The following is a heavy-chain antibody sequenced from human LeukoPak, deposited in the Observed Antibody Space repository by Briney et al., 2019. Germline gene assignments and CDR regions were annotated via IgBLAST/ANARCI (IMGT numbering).Heavy chain of an antibody. J-gene: IGHJ6*03. V-gene: IGHV1-2*02. Sequence: ASVKVSCKASGYTFTGYYMHWVRQAPGQGLEWMGWSNPNSGGTNYAQKFQGRVTMTGDTSISTAYMELSSLRSDDTAVYYCARLYSGYGNYYYYMDVWGKGTTVTVSS. D-gene: IGHD5-12*01. CDR3: ARLYSGYGNYYYYMDV. CDR2: SNPNSGGT. CDR1: GYTFTGYY.